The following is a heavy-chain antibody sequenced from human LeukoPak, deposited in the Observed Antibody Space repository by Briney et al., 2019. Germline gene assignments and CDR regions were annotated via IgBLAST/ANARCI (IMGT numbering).Heavy chain of an antibody. Sequence: PSETLSLTCTVSGGSISSYYWSWIRQPPGKRLEWIGYIYYNGSTNYNPSLKSRVTFSVDTSRSQFALRLSSVTAADTAVYYCVGTYCGGDCYAMYAFDFWGQGTMVSVSS. CDR3: VGTYCGGDCYAMYAFDF. V-gene: IGHV4-59*08. D-gene: IGHD2-21*02. CDR2: IYYNGST. CDR1: GGSISSYY. J-gene: IGHJ3*01.